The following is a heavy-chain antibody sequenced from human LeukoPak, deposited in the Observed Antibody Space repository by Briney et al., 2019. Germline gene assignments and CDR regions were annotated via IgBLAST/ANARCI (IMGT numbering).Heavy chain of an antibody. CDR1: GYSFISYW. J-gene: IGHJ4*02. V-gene: IGHV5-51*01. D-gene: IGHD6-19*01. Sequence: GESLRISCQGSGYSFISYWIGWVRQVPGKGLEWMGAIYPGDTETRYSPSFQGQVTISADKSISTAYLQWSSLKASDTAMFYCARQPSYSIGFGVDYWGQGTLATVS. CDR3: ARQPSYSIGFGVDY. CDR2: IYPGDTET.